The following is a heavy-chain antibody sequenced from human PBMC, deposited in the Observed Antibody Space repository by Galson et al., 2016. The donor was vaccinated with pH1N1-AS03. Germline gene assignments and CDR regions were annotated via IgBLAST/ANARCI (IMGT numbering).Heavy chain of an antibody. CDR1: GFTFSNYA. CDR2: ISSSSSPI. Sequence: SLRLSCAASGFTFSNYAMHWVRQAPGKGLEWVSSISSSSSPIYYADSVKGRFTTSRDNAKNSVYLQMNSLRAEDTAVYYCARVSGGSRLLIFDFWGQGTLVTVSS. V-gene: IGHV3-21*01. D-gene: IGHD3-10*02. J-gene: IGHJ4*02. CDR3: ARVSGGSRLLIFDF.